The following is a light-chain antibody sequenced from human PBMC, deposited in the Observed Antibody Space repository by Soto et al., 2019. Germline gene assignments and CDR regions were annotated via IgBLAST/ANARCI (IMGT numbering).Light chain of an antibody. V-gene: IGKV3-20*01. CDR3: QQYGSSPET. CDR2: GAS. Sequence: IVLTQSPCTLSLSPGERATLSCRASQSVSSSYLAWYQQKPGQAPRLLIYGASSRATGIPDRFSGSGSGTDFTLTISRLEPEDFAVYYCQQYGSSPETFGQGTKMDIK. CDR1: QSVSSSY. J-gene: IGKJ1*01.